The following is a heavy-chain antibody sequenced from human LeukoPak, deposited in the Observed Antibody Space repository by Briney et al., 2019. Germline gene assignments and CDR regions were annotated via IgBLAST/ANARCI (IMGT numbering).Heavy chain of an antibody. Sequence: SETPSLTCTVSGGSISSSSYYWGWIRQPPGKGLEWIGSIYYSGSTYYNPSLKSRVTISVDTSKNQFSLQLSSVTAADTAVYYCARRSLYSGGYNYWGQGTLVTVSS. J-gene: IGHJ4*02. CDR3: ARRSLYSGGYNY. D-gene: IGHD1-26*01. V-gene: IGHV4-39*01. CDR1: GGSISSSSYY. CDR2: IYYSGST.